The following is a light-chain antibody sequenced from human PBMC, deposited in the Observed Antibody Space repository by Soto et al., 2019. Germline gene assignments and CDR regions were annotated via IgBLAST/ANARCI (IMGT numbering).Light chain of an antibody. Sequence: QSALTQPASVSGSPGQSIAISCTGTSSDVGGYDYVSWYQQHPGKAPKLVIFDVASRPSEVSNRFSGSKSGNTASLTISGLQVEDEADYYCSSYAGINTPVVFGGGTKLTV. V-gene: IGLV2-14*01. CDR3: SSYAGINTPVV. CDR2: DVA. CDR1: SSDVGGYDY. J-gene: IGLJ2*01.